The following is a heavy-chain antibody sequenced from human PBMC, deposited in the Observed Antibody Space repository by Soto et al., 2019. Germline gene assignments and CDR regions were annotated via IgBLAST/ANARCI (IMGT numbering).Heavy chain of an antibody. D-gene: IGHD3-10*01. CDR3: SRENWFQDY. CDR2: IKNDGSQQ. CDR1: GFTFSVYY. J-gene: IGHJ4*02. Sequence: GGSLRLSCSASGFTFSVYYMTWVRQAPGKGLEWVASIKNDGSQQYYVDSVKGRFTISRDNAKNSLYLQMHSLRAGDTALYYCSRENWFQDYWGQGTRVTVSS. V-gene: IGHV3-7*03.